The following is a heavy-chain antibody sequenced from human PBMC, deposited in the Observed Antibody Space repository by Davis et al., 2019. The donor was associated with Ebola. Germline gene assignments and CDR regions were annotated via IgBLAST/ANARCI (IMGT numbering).Heavy chain of an antibody. CDR2: INHSGST. D-gene: IGHD3-16*01. V-gene: IGHV4-34*01. CDR1: GGSFSAYY. CDR3: ARVGGWGLNFDY. Sequence: GSLRLSCAVSGGSFSAYYWSWIRQPPGKGLEWIGEINHSGSTNYNPSLKSRVTISVDTSKNQFSLKLSSVTAADTAVYYCARVGGWGLNFDYWGQGTLVTVSS. J-gene: IGHJ4*02.